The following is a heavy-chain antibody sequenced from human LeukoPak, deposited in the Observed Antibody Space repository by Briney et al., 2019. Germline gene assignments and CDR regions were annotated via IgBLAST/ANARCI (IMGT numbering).Heavy chain of an antibody. D-gene: IGHD3-22*01. Sequence: PGRSLRLSCAASGFTFSSYGMPWVRQAPGKGLEWVAVIWYDGSNKYYADSVKGRFTISRDNSKNTLYLQMNSLRAEDTAVYYCAREPHYDSSGFYFDYWGQGTLVTVSS. CDR3: AREPHYDSSGFYFDY. V-gene: IGHV3-33*01. CDR2: IWYDGSNK. J-gene: IGHJ4*02. CDR1: GFTFSSYG.